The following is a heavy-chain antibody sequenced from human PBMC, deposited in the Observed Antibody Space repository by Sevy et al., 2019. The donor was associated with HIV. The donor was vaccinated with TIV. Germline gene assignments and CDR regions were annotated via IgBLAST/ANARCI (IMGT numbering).Heavy chain of an antibody. J-gene: IGHJ4*02. CDR2: VDPSAGNT. Sequence: ASVKVSCKASGDTFTNNYIHWVRQAPGQGREWMGMVDPSAGNTTYAQKFQGRVTMTRDTSTSILYMDLGSLRSEDTAVYYCVRADPDQHFDSWGQGTLVTVSS. CDR3: VRADPDQHFDS. V-gene: IGHV1-46*01. CDR1: GDTFTNNY.